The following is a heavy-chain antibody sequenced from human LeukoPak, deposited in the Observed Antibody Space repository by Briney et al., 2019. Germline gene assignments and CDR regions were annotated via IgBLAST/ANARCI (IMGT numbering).Heavy chain of an antibody. CDR2: INPNSGGT. CDR3: ARGWLVLHPFNTQNNWFDP. Sequence: ASVTVSCKASGYTFTGYYMHWVRQAPGQGLEWMGWINPNSGGTNYAQKFQGRVTMTRDTSISTAYMELSRLRSDDTAVYYCARGWLVLHPFNTQNNWFDPWGQGTLVTVSS. D-gene: IGHD6-19*01. CDR1: GYTFTGYY. J-gene: IGHJ5*02. V-gene: IGHV1-2*02.